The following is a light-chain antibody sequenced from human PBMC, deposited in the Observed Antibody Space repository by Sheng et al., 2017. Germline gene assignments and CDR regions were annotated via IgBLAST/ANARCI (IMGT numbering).Light chain of an antibody. J-gene: IGKJ1*01. CDR3: LQDYNYPQT. Sequence: AIQLTQSPSSLSASVGDRVTITCRTSQGISSALAWFQQIPGKAPKLLIYDASSLESGVPSRFSGSGSETYFTLTISSLQPEDFATYYCLQDYNYPQTFGQGTKVEIK. CDR1: QGISSA. V-gene: IGKV1D-13*01. CDR2: DAS.